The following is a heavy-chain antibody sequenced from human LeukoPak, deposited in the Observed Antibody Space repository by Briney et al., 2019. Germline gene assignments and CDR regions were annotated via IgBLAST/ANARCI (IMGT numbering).Heavy chain of an antibody. CDR2: ISSSSSYI. D-gene: IGHD4-23*01. V-gene: IGHV3-21*01. J-gene: IGHJ3*02. Sequence: GGSLRLSCAASGFTFSSYSMNWVRQAPGKGLEWVSSISSSSSYIYYADSVKGRFTIFRDNAKNSLYLQMNSLRAEDTAVYCCARTTSVVTHRNAFDIWGQGTMVTVSS. CDR3: ARTTSVVTHRNAFDI. CDR1: GFTFSSYS.